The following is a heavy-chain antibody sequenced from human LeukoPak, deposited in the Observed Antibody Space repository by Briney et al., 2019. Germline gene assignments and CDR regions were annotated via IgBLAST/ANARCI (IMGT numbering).Heavy chain of an antibody. CDR3: TTNPPVRWGASSEPPNY. Sequence: PGGSLRLSCAASGFTFSSYSMNWVRQAPGKGLEWVGRIKSKTDGGTTDYAAPVTGRFTISRDDSRNTLYLQMNSLKTEDTAVYYCTTNPPVRWGASSEPPNYWGQGTLVTVSS. V-gene: IGHV3-15*07. J-gene: IGHJ4*02. CDR1: GFTFSSYS. CDR2: IKSKTDGGTT. D-gene: IGHD2-15*01.